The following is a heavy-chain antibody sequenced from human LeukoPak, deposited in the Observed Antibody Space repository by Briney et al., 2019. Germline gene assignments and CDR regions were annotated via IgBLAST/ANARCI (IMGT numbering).Heavy chain of an antibody. D-gene: IGHD3-22*01. J-gene: IGHJ6*02. V-gene: IGHV3-33*01. Sequence: PGGSLGLSCAASGFTFSSYGMHWVRQAPGKGLEWVAVIWYDGSNKYYADSVKGRFTISRDNSKNTLYLQMNSLRAEDTAVYYCAREKYYYDSSGYGMDVWGQGTTVTVSS. CDR1: GFTFSSYG. CDR2: IWYDGSNK. CDR3: AREKYYYDSSGYGMDV.